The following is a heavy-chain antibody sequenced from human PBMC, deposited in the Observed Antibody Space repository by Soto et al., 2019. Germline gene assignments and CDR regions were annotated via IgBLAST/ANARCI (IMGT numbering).Heavy chain of an antibody. Sequence: EVQLLEAGGGLVQPGGSLRLSCAASGFTFSSYVMSWVRQAPGKGLEWVSASSGSGGSTYYADSVKGRFTIPPDNSKNTLYLQMNRLRVEDTAVYYCAKTFAPHFYRSSTGCSYFDYWGQGTLVTVST. CDR3: AKTFAPHFYRSSTGCSYFDY. CDR1: GFTFSSYV. V-gene: IGHV3-23*01. D-gene: IGHD2-2*01. CDR2: SSGSGGST. J-gene: IGHJ4*02.